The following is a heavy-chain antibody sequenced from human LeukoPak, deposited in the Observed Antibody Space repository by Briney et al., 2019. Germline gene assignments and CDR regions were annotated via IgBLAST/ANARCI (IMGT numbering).Heavy chain of an antibody. CDR2: ISAYNGNT. CDR1: GYTFTGYY. Sequence: ASVKVSCKASGYTFTGYYMRWVRQAPGQGLEWMGWISAYNGNTNYAQKLQGRVTMTTDTSTSTAYMELRSLRSDDTAVYYCARDNVGDRQLWFGELGAFDIWGQGTMVTVSS. J-gene: IGHJ3*02. V-gene: IGHV1-18*04. D-gene: IGHD3-10*01. CDR3: ARDNVGDRQLWFGELGAFDI.